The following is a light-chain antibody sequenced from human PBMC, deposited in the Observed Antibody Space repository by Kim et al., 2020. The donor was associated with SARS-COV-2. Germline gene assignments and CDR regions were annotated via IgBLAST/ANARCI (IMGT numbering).Light chain of an antibody. CDR2: SYN. CDR1: SSDIGRTT. Sequence: GQRSTISCSGSSSDIGRTTGTWYQPLPGTAPKLLIYSYNHRPSGVPDRFSASKSGTSASLAISGLQSEDEADYYCAAWDDRLNAWVFGGGTQLTVL. V-gene: IGLV1-44*01. J-gene: IGLJ3*02. CDR3: AAWDDRLNAWV.